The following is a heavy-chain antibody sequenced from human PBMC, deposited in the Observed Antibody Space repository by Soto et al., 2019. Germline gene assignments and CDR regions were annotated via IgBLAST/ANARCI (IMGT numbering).Heavy chain of an antibody. CDR3: STALRRDSALGAY. D-gene: IGHD3-16*01. J-gene: IGHJ4*02. CDR2: IRNNADGGTA. V-gene: IGHV3-15*05. CDR1: GFPFIGAW. Sequence: GGALRHSCAASGFPFIGAWMTWVRQAPGKGLQWIGRIRNNADGGTADLAAPVRGRFSISRDDSKDTLYLHMDSLEIHDTAVYFCSTALRRDSALGAYWGQGTLVTVSS.